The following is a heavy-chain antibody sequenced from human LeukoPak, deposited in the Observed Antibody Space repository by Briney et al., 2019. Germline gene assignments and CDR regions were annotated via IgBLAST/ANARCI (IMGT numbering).Heavy chain of an antibody. CDR3: ARHLTLYDILSPFDP. V-gene: IGHV5-51*01. D-gene: IGHD3-9*01. CDR2: IYPGDSDT. CDR1: GYRFSSYW. Sequence: GESLKISCKGSGYRFSSYWIGWVRQMPGKGLEWMGIIYPGDSDTRYSPSLQGQVTISADKSISTAYLQWSSLKASDTAMYYCARHLTLYDILSPFDPWGQGTLVTVSS. J-gene: IGHJ5*02.